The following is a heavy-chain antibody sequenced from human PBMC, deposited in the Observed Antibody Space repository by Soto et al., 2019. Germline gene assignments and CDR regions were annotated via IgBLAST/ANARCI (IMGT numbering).Heavy chain of an antibody. CDR3: AKGLGDGDYAGYYYMDV. D-gene: IGHD4-17*01. CDR1: GFTFSSYA. CDR2: ISGSGGST. V-gene: IGHV3-23*01. J-gene: IGHJ6*03. Sequence: EVQLLESGGGLVQPGGSLRLYCAASGFTFSSYAMSWVRQAPGKGLEWVSAISGSGGSTYYADSVKGRFTISRDNSKNTLYLQMNSLRAEDTAVYYCAKGLGDGDYAGYYYMDVWGKGTTVTVSS.